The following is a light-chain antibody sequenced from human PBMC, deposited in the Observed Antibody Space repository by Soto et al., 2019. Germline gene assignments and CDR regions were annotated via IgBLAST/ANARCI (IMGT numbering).Light chain of an antibody. J-gene: IGKJ1*01. CDR2: GAS. Sequence: EIVMTQSPATLSVSPGERATLSCRASQSVSSNLAWYQQKPGQAPRLLIYGASTRATGIPATLSGSESATEFTLSISSLQSEYFAVYYCQQYNNWRPMAFGQGTKVEIK. V-gene: IGKV3-15*01. CDR3: QQYNNWRPMA. CDR1: QSVSSN.